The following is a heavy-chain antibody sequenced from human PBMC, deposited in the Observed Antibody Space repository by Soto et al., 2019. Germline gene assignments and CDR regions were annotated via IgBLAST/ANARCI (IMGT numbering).Heavy chain of an antibody. CDR3: ARSRYCSGGSCYPNWFDP. D-gene: IGHD2-15*01. CDR1: GFTFSSYG. Sequence: GGSLRLSCAASGFTFSSYGVHWVRQAPGKGLEWVAVISCDGSNKQYADSVKGRFTISRDNSKNTLDLQMNSLREEDTAVYYCARSRYCSGGSCYPNWFDPWGQGTLVTVSS. CDR2: ISCDGSNK. V-gene: IGHV3-30*03. J-gene: IGHJ5*02.